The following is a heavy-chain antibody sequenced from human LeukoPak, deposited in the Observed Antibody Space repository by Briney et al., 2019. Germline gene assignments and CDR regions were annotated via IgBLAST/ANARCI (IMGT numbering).Heavy chain of an antibody. CDR1: GDSVSSNSAA. CDR3: ARDPGYCSGGSCYFDY. V-gene: IGHV6-1*01. J-gene: IGHJ4*02. CDR2: TYYRSKWYN. D-gene: IGHD2-15*01. Sequence: QTLSLTCAISGDSVSSNSAAWNWISQSPSRGLEWLGRTYYRSKWYNDYAVSVKSRITINPDTSKNQISLQLNSVTPEDTAVYYCARDPGYCSGGSCYFDYWGQGTLVTVSS.